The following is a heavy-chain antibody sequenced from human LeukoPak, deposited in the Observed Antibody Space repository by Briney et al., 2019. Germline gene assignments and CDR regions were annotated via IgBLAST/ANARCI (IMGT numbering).Heavy chain of an antibody. D-gene: IGHD3-10*01. V-gene: IGHV3-23*01. Sequence: GGSLRLSCAASRFTFSSYAMSWVRQAPGKGLEWVSAISGSGGSTYYADSVKGRFTISRDNSKNTLYLQMNSLRAEDTAVYYCAKGSWFGEYYFDYWGQGTLVTVSS. CDR3: AKGSWFGEYYFDY. J-gene: IGHJ4*02. CDR2: ISGSGGST. CDR1: RFTFSSYA.